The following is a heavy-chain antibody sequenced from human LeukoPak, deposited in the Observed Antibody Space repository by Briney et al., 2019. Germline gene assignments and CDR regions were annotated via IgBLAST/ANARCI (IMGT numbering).Heavy chain of an antibody. J-gene: IGHJ3*02. CDR2: ISYDGSNK. V-gene: IGHV3-30*18. Sequence: GGSLRLSCAASEFTFSSYGMHWVRQAPGKGLEWVAVISYDGSNKYYADSVKGRFTISRDNSKNTLYLQMNSLRAEDTAVYYCAKDRTGGYDAFDIWGQGTMVTVSS. CDR1: EFTFSSYG. D-gene: IGHD3-16*01. CDR3: AKDRTGGYDAFDI.